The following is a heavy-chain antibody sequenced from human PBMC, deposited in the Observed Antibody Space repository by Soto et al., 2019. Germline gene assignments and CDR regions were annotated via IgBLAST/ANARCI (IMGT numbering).Heavy chain of an antibody. D-gene: IGHD6-6*01. CDR2: ISGSGGGM. Sequence: EVQLLESGGGLVQPGGSLRLSCAASGFTFNTYAMSWVRRAPGKGLEWVSGISGSGGGMYYAASVVGWFTISRDNSKNTLYLQMNSLRVEDTAVYYCAKDIGSSSVFDYWGQGILVTVSS. CDR3: AKDIGSSSVFDY. V-gene: IGHV3-23*01. CDR1: GFTFNTYA. J-gene: IGHJ4*02.